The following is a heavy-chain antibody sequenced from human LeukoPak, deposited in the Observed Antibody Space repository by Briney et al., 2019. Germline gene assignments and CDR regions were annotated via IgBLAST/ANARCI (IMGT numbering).Heavy chain of an antibody. Sequence: SVKVSCKASGGTFSSYAISWVRQAPGQGLEWMGGIIPIFGTANYAQKFQGRVTITADESTSTAYMELSSLRSEDTAVYYCARTGSENYAAGFYYYYMDVWGKGTTVTVSS. CDR2: IIPIFGTA. D-gene: IGHD1-7*01. CDR1: GGTFSSYA. CDR3: ARTGSENYAAGFYYYYMDV. J-gene: IGHJ6*03. V-gene: IGHV1-69*13.